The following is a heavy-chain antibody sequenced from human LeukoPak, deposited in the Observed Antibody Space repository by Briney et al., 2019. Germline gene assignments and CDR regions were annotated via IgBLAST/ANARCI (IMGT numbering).Heavy chain of an antibody. CDR2: IYTSGST. J-gene: IGHJ4*02. CDR1: GGSISSTSYD. Sequence: SETLSLTCTVSGGSISSTSYDWYWIRQPAGKGLEWIGHIYTSGSTNYNPSLKSRVTISVDTSKNQFSLKLTSVTAADAAVYYCTKGRGIWGQGTLVTVSS. D-gene: IGHD3-10*01. V-gene: IGHV4-61*09. CDR3: TKGRGI.